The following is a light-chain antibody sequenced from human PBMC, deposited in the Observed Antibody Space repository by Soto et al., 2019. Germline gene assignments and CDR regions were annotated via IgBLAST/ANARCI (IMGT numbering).Light chain of an antibody. CDR1: QDVSSK. CDR2: DAS. V-gene: IGKV3D-15*01. CDR3: QQYIRWPLT. J-gene: IGKJ4*01. Sequence: EMVVTQSPATLSVSPGERVTLSCRTSQDVSSKLAWYQQKPGQPPSLLIYDASTRDTGTPARFSGSGSGTEFTLAVSSLQSEDYALYFCQQYIRWPLTCGGGTKVEIK.